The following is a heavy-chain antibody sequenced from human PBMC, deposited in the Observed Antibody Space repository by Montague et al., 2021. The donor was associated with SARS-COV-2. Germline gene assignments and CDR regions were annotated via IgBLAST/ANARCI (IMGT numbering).Heavy chain of an antibody. D-gene: IGHD2-2*02. J-gene: IGHJ6*03. V-gene: IGHV3-15*01. Sequence: SLRLSCAASGFTFSSYSMSWVRQAPGKGLEWVGRIKSKTDGGTTDYAAPVKGRFTISRDDSKNTLYLQMTSLKTEDTSVYYCTTVDWFCSSTSCYMCYYYYYIDFWGKGTTVTVSS. CDR3: TTVDWFCSSTSCYMCYYYYYIDF. CDR2: IKSKTDGGTT. CDR1: GFTFSSYS.